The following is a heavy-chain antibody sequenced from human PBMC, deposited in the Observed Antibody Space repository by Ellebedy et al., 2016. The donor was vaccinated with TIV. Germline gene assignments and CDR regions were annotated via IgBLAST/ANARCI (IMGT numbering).Heavy chain of an antibody. D-gene: IGHD6-19*01. CDR2: ISASTGVT. Sequence: ASVKVSCXASGYTFHSYLITWVRQAPGQGLEWMGWISASTGVTNYVQKFQGRVTMTTDTSTTTAYMELRSLTSDDTAVYFCTRWQWVATGNFDYWGQGTLVTVSS. V-gene: IGHV1-18*01. CDR3: TRWQWVATGNFDY. J-gene: IGHJ4*02. CDR1: GYTFHSYL.